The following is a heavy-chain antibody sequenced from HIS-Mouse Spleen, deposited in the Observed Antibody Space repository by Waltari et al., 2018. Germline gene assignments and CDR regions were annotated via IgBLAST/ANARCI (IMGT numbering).Heavy chain of an antibody. Sequence: EVQLVESGGGLVKPGGSLRLSCAASGFTFSSYSFNWVRQPPGKGLEWVSSISSSSSYIYYADSVKGRFTISRDNAKNSLYLQMNSLRAEDTAVYYCARDQGGPAGYYGMDVWGQGTTVTVSS. CDR2: ISSSSSYI. CDR1: GFTFSSYS. D-gene: IGHD6-25*01. J-gene: IGHJ6*02. CDR3: ARDQGGPAGYYGMDV. V-gene: IGHV3-21*01.